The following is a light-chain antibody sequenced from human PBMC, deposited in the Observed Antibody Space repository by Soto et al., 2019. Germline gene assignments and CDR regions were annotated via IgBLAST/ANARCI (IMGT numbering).Light chain of an antibody. CDR3: QQYNSYRT. V-gene: IGKV1-5*01. Sequence: DIQMTQSPSTLSASIGDRVTITCRASQSISSWLAWYQQKPGKAPRLLIYDASILESGVPSRFSGSGSGTEFTLTISSLQPDDFATYYCQQYNSYRTFGQGTKVEIK. CDR2: DAS. J-gene: IGKJ1*01. CDR1: QSISSW.